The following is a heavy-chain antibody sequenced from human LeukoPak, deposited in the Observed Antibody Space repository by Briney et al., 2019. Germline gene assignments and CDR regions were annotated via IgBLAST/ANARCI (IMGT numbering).Heavy chain of an antibody. V-gene: IGHV4-4*07. Sequence: SETLSLTCTVSGGSLSSYYWSWIRQPAGKGLEWIGRIYTSGSTTYNPSLKSRVTMSVDTSKNQFPLKLSSVTAADTAVYYCARSRSQWLVPYNWFDPWGQGTLVTVSS. D-gene: IGHD6-19*01. CDR2: IYTSGST. J-gene: IGHJ5*02. CDR3: ARSRSQWLVPYNWFDP. CDR1: GGSLSSYY.